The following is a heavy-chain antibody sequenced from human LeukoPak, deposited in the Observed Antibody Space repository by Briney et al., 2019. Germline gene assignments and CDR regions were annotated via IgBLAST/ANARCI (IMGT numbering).Heavy chain of an antibody. CDR2: INPNSGGT. CDR1: GYTFTGYY. J-gene: IGHJ3*02. D-gene: IGHD1-26*01. Sequence: ASVKVSCKASGYTFTGYYMHWVRQAPGQGLEWMGWINPNSGGTNYAQKFQGRVTMTRDTSISTAYMELSRLRSDDTAVYYCARDSLAGATDDAFDIWGQGTTVTVSS. V-gene: IGHV1-2*02. CDR3: ARDSLAGATDDAFDI.